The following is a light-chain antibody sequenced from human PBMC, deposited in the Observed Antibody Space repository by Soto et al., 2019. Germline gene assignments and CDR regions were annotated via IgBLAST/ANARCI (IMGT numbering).Light chain of an antibody. J-gene: IGKJ4*01. Sequence: DIQMTQSPSSLSASVGDRVTITCRASQGISNYLAWYQQKPGKVPKLLIYAASTLQSGVPSRFSGSGSGTDYSLTISSMKLEDVDTYYEQKYKCPPLTFGGGTKVESK. CDR2: AAS. CDR3: QKYKCPPLT. V-gene: IGKV1-27*01. CDR1: QGISNY.